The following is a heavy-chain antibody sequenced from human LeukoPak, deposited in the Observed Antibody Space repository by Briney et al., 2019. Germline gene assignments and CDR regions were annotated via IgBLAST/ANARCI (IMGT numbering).Heavy chain of an antibody. D-gene: IGHD2-2*01. CDR3: AKAPVCSSTSCGFDY. CDR2: ISGSGGST. Sequence: PGGSLRLSCIASGFTFSSYAMSWVRQAPGKGLEWASAISGSGGSTYYADSVKGRFTISRDNSKNTLYLQMNSLRAEDTAVYYCAKAPVCSSTSCGFDYWGQGTLVTVSS. CDR1: GFTFSSYA. J-gene: IGHJ4*02. V-gene: IGHV3-23*01.